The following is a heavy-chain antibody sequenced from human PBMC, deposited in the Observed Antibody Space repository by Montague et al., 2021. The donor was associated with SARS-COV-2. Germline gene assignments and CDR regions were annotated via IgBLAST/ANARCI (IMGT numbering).Heavy chain of an antibody. CDR3: ARVDYQVPYYYYAGMDL. Sequence: SLRLSCAASGFTFTNYWMTWVRLAPGKGLEWVATINQHGGENYYVGSVKGRFTISRDNAKKSVYLQINSLGAEDTAVYYCARVDYQVPYYYYAGMDLWGQGTTVTDSS. V-gene: IGHV3-7*01. CDR2: INQHGGEN. CDR1: GFTFTNYW. J-gene: IGHJ6*02. D-gene: IGHD3/OR15-3a*01.